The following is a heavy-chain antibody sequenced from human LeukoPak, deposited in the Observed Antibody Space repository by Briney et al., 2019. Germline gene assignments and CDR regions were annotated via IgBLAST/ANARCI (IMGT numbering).Heavy chain of an antibody. CDR3: ARGLVGSDFYYFDS. CDR1: GYIFSGYY. Sequence: RASVNVSCKASGYIFSGYYIHWVRQAPGQGLQWMGWINPNSGDTNYAQKFQGWVTMTRDMSITTVYMELSRLRSGDTAMYYCARGLVGSDFYYFDSWGQGTFVTVSS. V-gene: IGHV1-2*04. J-gene: IGHJ4*02. D-gene: IGHD1-26*01. CDR2: INPNSGDT.